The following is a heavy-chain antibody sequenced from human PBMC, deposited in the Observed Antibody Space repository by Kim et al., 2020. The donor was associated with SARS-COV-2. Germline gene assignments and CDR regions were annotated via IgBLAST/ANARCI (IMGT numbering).Heavy chain of an antibody. V-gene: IGHV3-23*01. CDR1: GFTFSSYA. CDR3: AKDGLFLKAAAAGTIPQYFDY. J-gene: IGHJ4*02. D-gene: IGHD6-13*01. Sequence: GGSLRLSCAASGFTFSSYAMSWVRQAPGKGLEWVSAISGSGGSTYYADSVKGRFTISRDNSKNTLYLQMNSLRAEDTAVYYCAKDGLFLKAAAAGTIPQYFDYWGQGTLVTVSS. CDR2: ISGSGGST.